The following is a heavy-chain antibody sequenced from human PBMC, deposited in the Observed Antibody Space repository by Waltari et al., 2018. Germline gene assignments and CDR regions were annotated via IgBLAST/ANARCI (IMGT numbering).Heavy chain of an antibody. CDR1: GFSGTNKY. CDR3: ESMTYHYDSDGLLTDVIDL. V-gene: IGHV3-66*02. J-gene: IGHJ3*01. CDR2: LYSAGAT. D-gene: IGHD3-9*01. Sequence: DVQVVESGGGLVQPGGSLRLSCAASGFSGTNKYMNWVRQAPGKGLEWVSNLYSAGATYYADSVQGRFTVSRDNFRNTLYLQMNSLRAEDTAVYYCESMTYHYDSDGLLTDVIDLWGQGTKVTVSS.